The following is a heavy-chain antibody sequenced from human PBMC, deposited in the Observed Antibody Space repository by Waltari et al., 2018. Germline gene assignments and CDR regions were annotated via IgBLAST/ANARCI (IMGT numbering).Heavy chain of an antibody. D-gene: IGHD2-2*02. V-gene: IGHV3-30*02. Sequence: QVNLVASGGGVVPPGGSLSLSCAASGFISRNFGMHWVRQAPGKGLGWVALIWFDGSDKFYADSVRGRFTISRDNSARTLYLDMDSLRLDDTAMYYCAKDAFGNTYLDFWGQGTLVTVSS. J-gene: IGHJ4*02. CDR1: GFISRNFG. CDR2: IWFDGSDK. CDR3: AKDAFGNTYLDF.